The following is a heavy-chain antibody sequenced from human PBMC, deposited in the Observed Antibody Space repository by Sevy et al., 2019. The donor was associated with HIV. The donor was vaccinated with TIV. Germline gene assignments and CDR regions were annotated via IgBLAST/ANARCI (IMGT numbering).Heavy chain of an antibody. CDR1: GFTFSSYP. Sequence: GGSLRLSCAASGFTFSSYPMSWVRQAPGKGLEWVSTISTSVGGTYYADSVKGRFTISRDNAKNTLYLQMNSLSDEDTAVYYCALYNSMRFDNWGQGTLVTVSS. CDR2: ISTSVGGT. J-gene: IGHJ4*02. V-gene: IGHV3-23*01. CDR3: ALYNSMRFDN. D-gene: IGHD2-2*01.